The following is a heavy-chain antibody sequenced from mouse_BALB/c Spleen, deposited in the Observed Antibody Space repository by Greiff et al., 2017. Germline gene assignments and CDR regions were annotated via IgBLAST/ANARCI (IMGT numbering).Heavy chain of an antibody. J-gene: IGHJ2*01. Sequence: VKLVESGPGLVAPSQSLSITCTVSGFSLTSYGVHWVRQPPGKGLEWLGVIWAGGSTNYNSALMSRLSISKDNSKSQVFLKMNSLQTDDTAMYYCARDRFITTSKGNYFDYWGQGTTLTVSS. CDR2: IWAGGST. CDR1: GFSLTSYG. CDR3: ARDRFITTSKGNYFDY. D-gene: IGHD1-2*01. V-gene: IGHV2-9*02.